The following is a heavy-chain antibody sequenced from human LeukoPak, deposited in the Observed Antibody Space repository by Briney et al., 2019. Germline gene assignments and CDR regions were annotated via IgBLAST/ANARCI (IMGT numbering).Heavy chain of an antibody. CDR2: IKQDGSEK. V-gene: IGHV3-7*03. Sequence: PGGSLRLSCAASGFTFSSYWMSWVRQAPGKGLEWVANIKQDGSEKYYVDSVKGRFTISRDNAKNSLYLQMNSLRAEDTAVYYCAREFGLGSGWYYFDYWGQGTLVTVSS. J-gene: IGHJ4*02. CDR3: AREFGLGSGWYYFDY. CDR1: GFTFSSYW. D-gene: IGHD6-19*01.